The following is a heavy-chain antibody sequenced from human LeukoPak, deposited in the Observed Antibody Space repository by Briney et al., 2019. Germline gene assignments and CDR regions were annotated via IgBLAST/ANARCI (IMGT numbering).Heavy chain of an antibody. D-gene: IGHD3-10*01. V-gene: IGHV3-23*01. CDR2: ISASDGST. J-gene: IGHJ5*02. Sequence: PGGSLRPSCAAPGFTISSYAMSWVRQAPGKGLEWVSGISASDGSTYYADSVKGRLTISSDISKNTLYLQMNSLRAEDTALYYCAKAAMVRGTTWFDPWGQGTLVTVSS. CDR3: AKAAMVRGTTWFDP. CDR1: GFTISSYA.